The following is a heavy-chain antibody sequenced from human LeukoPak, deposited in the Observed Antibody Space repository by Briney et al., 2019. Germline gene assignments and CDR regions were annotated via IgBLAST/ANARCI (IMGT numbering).Heavy chain of an antibody. Sequence: SVKVSCTASGGTFTSYAISWVRQAPGQGLEWMGRMITILGIANYAQKFQGRVTITADKSTSTAYMELSSLRSEDTAVYYCARDGCSSTSCYEYYYGMDVWGQGTTVTVSS. CDR2: MITILGIA. D-gene: IGHD2-2*01. CDR3: ARDGCSSTSCYEYYYGMDV. CDR1: GGTFTSYA. V-gene: IGHV1-69*04. J-gene: IGHJ6*02.